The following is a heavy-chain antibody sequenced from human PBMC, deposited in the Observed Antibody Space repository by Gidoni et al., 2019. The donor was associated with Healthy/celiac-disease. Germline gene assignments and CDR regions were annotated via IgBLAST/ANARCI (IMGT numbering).Heavy chain of an antibody. V-gene: IGHV5-51*01. CDR1: GYSFTSYW. J-gene: IGHJ6*02. CDR2: IYPGDSDT. D-gene: IGHD4-17*01. Sequence: EAQLVQSGAEGKKPGEPLQIPWKGTGYSFTSYWTGWVRQMPGKVLEWMWIIYPGDSDTGYSPSFQGQVTISADKSISTAYLQWSSLKASDTAMYYCARRSVTSCYYGMDVWGQGTTVTVSS. CDR3: ARRSVTSCYYGMDV.